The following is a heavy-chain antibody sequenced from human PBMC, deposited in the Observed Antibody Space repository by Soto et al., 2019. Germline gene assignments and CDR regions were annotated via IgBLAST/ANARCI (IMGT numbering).Heavy chain of an antibody. J-gene: IGHJ6*02. CDR2: IDSGGCTT. CDR3: ASPYMDSSGLYFSGMDV. CDR1: GFTFSRYW. V-gene: IGHV3-74*01. D-gene: IGHD6-19*01. Sequence: EVQLVESGGGLVQPGGSLRLSCAASGFTFSRYWMHWVRQAPGKGLVWLSRIDSGGCTTYYADSVKGRFTISRDNDKDTGYMQKNGMRAEDTALYYCASPYMDSSGLYFSGMDVWGQGTSVTDAS.